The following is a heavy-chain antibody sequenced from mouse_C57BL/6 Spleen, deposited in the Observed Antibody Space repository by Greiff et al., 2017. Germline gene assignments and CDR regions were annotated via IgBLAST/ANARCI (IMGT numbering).Heavy chain of an antibody. CDR3: ARYTMMSRAWFAY. J-gene: IGHJ3*01. V-gene: IGHV1-55*01. D-gene: IGHD2-4*01. CDR2: IYPGSGST. CDR1: GYTFTSYW. Sequence: QVQLQQPGAELVKPGASVKMSCKASGYTFTSYWITWVKQRPGQGLEWIGDIYPGSGSTNYNEKFKSKATLTVDTSSSTAYMQLSSLTSEDSAVYDCARYTMMSRAWFAYWGQGTLVTVSA.